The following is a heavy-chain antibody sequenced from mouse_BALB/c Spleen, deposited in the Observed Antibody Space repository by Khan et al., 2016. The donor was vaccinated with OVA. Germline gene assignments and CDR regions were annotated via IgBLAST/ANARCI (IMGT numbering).Heavy chain of an antibody. CDR1: GFTFSSYG. CDR2: ISSAGDYT. V-gene: IGHV5-6*01. CDR3: ASHLTGSFAY. D-gene: IGHD4-1*01. Sequence: EVQLVESGGDLVKPGGSLKLSCAASGFTFSSYGMSWVRQTPDKRLEWVATISSAGDYTYYPDNVKGRFTISRDNAKNTLYLQMSSLKSEDTAMCYCASHLTGSFAYWGQGTQVTVSA. J-gene: IGHJ3*01.